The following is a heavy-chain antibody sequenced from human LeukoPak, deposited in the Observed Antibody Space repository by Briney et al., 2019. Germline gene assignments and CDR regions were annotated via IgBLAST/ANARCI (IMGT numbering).Heavy chain of an antibody. Sequence: SETLSLTCTVSGGSITNFYGGWIRQSPGKGLELIGYIYYSGTANYSPSLKSRVSISVDTSKKQFSLKLSSVTAADTAVYYCARSPGGGFDIWGQGTMVTVSS. CDR2: IYYSGTA. CDR3: ARSPGGGFDI. V-gene: IGHV4-59*01. CDR1: GGSITNFY. J-gene: IGHJ3*02. D-gene: IGHD2-15*01.